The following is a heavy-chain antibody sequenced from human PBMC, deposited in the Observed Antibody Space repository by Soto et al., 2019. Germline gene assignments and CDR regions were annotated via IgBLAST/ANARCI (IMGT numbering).Heavy chain of an antibody. CDR3: TRVGERWLQNSADDAFDI. CDR2: IRSKAYGGTT. CDR1: GFTFGDYA. Sequence: GGSLRLSCTASGFTFGDYAMSWFRQAPGKGLEWVGFIRSKAYGGTTEYAASVKGRFTISRDDSKSIAYLQMNSLKTEDTAVYYFTRVGERWLQNSADDAFDIWGQGTMVTVSS. D-gene: IGHD6-19*01. V-gene: IGHV3-49*03. J-gene: IGHJ3*02.